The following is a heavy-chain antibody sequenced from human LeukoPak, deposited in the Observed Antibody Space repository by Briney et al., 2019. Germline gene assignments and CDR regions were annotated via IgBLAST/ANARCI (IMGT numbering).Heavy chain of an antibody. CDR3: ARGTPYGMDL. J-gene: IGHJ6*02. CDR1: GGSISSYY. V-gene: IGHV4-59*01. D-gene: IGHD2-2*01. Sequence: PSETLSLTCTVSGGSISSYYWSWIRQPPGKGLEWIGYIYYSGSTNYNPSLKSRVTISVDTSKNQFSLKLSSATAADTAVYYCARGTPYGMDLWGQGTTVTVSS. CDR2: IYYSGST.